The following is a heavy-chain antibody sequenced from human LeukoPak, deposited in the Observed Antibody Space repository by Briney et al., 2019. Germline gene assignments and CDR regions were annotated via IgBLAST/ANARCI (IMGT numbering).Heavy chain of an antibody. J-gene: IGHJ4*02. CDR1: GGSISNYY. CDR3: ARVRYCSTNRCYDREFDN. CDR2: ICYSGNT. V-gene: IGHV4-59*01. D-gene: IGHD2-2*01. Sequence: ASETLSLACTVSGGSISNYYWSWIRQPPGKGLEWIGYICYSGNTNYNPSLKSRVTISVDTSKNQFSLKLNSVTAADTAVYYCARVRYCSTNRCYDREFDNWGQGTLVTVSS.